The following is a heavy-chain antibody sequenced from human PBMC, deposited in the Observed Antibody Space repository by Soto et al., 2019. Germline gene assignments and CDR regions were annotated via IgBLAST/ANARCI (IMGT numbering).Heavy chain of an antibody. CDR3: ARDDYKDGGNNWFDP. CDR2: IYTKERT. Sequence: SETLSLTCTVSGGSITDYYWSWIRQPAGKGLEWIGRIYTKERTNYNLSFRNRVTMSVDTSKNQFSLKLDAVTAADTAVYYCARDDYKDGGNNWFDPWGQGTLVTVSS. J-gene: IGHJ5*02. D-gene: IGHD3-16*01. CDR1: GGSITDYY. V-gene: IGHV4-4*07.